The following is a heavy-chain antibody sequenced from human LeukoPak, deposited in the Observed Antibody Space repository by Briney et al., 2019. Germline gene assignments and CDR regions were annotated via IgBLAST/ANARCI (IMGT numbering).Heavy chain of an antibody. CDR2: IYYSGNT. CDR1: GGSISSSSYY. V-gene: IGHV4-39*01. CDR3: ARPSIAARDFDY. D-gene: IGHD6-6*01. J-gene: IGHJ4*02. Sequence: PSETLSLTCTVSGGSISSSSYYWGWIRQPPGKGLEWVGSIYYSGNTYYNPSLKSRVTIYVDTSKNQFSLKLSSVTAADTAVYYCARPSIAARDFDYWGQGTLVTVSS.